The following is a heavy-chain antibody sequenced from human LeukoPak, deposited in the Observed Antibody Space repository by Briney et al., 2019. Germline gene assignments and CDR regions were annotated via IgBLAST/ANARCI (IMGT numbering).Heavy chain of an antibody. J-gene: IGHJ4*02. CDR3: AKDPRPFPYYFDY. CDR1: GFTFSSYW. D-gene: IGHD6-6*01. CDR2: ISSSSSYI. V-gene: IGHV3-21*04. Sequence: GGSLRLSCVASGFTFSSYWMNWVRQAPGKGLEWVSSISSSSSYIYYADSVKGRFTISRDNAKNSLYLQMNSLRAEDTAVYYCAKDPRPFPYYFDYWGQGTLVTVSS.